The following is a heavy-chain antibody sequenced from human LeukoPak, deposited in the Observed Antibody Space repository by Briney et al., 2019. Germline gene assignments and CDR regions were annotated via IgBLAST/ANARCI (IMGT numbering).Heavy chain of an antibody. Sequence: ASVKVSCKASGYTFTGYYMHWVRQAPGQGLEWMGWINPNSGGTNYAQKFQGRVTMTRDTSISTAYMELSRLRSDDTAVYYCARADSGVDIVVVPAKDYWGQGTLVTV. CDR3: ARADSGVDIVVVPAKDY. CDR2: INPNSGGT. CDR1: GYTFTGYY. V-gene: IGHV1-2*02. J-gene: IGHJ4*02. D-gene: IGHD2-2*01.